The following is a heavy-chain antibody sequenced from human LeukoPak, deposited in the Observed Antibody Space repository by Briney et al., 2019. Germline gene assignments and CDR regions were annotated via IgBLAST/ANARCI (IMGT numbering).Heavy chain of an antibody. CDR3: ARERRQFGELDY. CDR1: GFTFSSYA. CDR2: ISYDGSNK. Sequence: PGGSLRLSCAASGFTFSSYAMHWVRQAPGKGLEWVAVISYDGSNKYYADSVKGRFTISRDNSKNTLYLQMNSLRAEDTAVYYCARERRQFGELDYWGQGTLVTVSS. J-gene: IGHJ4*02. V-gene: IGHV3-30-3*01. D-gene: IGHD3-10*01.